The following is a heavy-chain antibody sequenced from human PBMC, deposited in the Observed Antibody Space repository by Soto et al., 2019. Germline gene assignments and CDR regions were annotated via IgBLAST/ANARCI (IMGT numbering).Heavy chain of an antibody. D-gene: IGHD6-19*01. CDR3: ARGRGWRDY. CDR2: MDPKTGNT. CDR1: GYSFTSYD. Sequence: QVQLVQSGAEVKKPGASVKVSCRASGYSFTSYDINWVRQATGQGLEWMGWMDPKTGNTDYGQKFQCRVTMTRHTSISTAYMELSSLTSEDTAVYYCARGRGWRDYWGQGTLVTVSS. J-gene: IGHJ4*02. V-gene: IGHV1-8*01.